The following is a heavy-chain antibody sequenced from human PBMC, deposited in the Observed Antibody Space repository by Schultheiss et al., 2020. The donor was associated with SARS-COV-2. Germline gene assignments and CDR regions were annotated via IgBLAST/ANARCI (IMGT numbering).Heavy chain of an antibody. Sequence: GGSLRLSCAASGFTFSSYDMHWVRQATGKGLEWVSAIGTAGDTYYPGSVKGRFTISRENAKNSLYLQMNSLRAGDTAVYYCAIGVTFWSGYYRGNWFDPWGQGTLVTVSS. V-gene: IGHV3-13*01. CDR1: GFTFSSYD. CDR2: IGTAGDT. CDR3: AIGVTFWSGYYRGNWFDP. J-gene: IGHJ5*02. D-gene: IGHD3-3*01.